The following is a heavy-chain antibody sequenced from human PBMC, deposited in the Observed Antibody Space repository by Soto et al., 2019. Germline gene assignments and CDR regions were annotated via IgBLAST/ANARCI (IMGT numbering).Heavy chain of an antibody. D-gene: IGHD6-19*01. J-gene: IGHJ5*02. CDR1: GYTFTGYY. V-gene: IGHV1-2*02. CDR2: INPNSGGT. Sequence: QVQLVQSGAEVKKPGASVKVSCKASGYTFTGYYMHWVRQAPGQGLEWMGWINPNSGGTNYAQKFQGRVTMTRDTSISTAYMELSRLRSDDTAVYYCARGVGAPQWLVGVWFDPWGQGTLVTVSS. CDR3: ARGVGAPQWLVGVWFDP.